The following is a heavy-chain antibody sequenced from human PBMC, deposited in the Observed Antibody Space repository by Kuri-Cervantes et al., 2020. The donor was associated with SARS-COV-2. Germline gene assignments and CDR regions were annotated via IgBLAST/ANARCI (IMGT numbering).Heavy chain of an antibody. Sequence: GGSLRLSCAASGFTFSDYYMSWIRQAPGKGLEWVSAISGSGGSTYYADSVKGRFTISRDNSKNTLYLQMNSLRAEDTAVYYCAKGIRRFLESLDYWGQGTLVTVSS. D-gene: IGHD3-3*01. CDR1: GFTFSDYY. V-gene: IGHV3-23*01. CDR3: AKGIRRFLESLDY. CDR2: ISGSGGST. J-gene: IGHJ4*02.